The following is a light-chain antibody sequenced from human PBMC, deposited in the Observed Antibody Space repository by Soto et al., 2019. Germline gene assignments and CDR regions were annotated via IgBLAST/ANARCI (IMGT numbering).Light chain of an antibody. V-gene: IGLV2-14*01. CDR1: SSDVGGYKY. CDR2: EVS. J-gene: IGLJ1*01. CDR3: FSYTSSTAYV. Sequence: QSVLTQPASVSGSPGQSITISCTGTSSDVGGYKYVSWYQLHPGKAPKLMIYEVSNRPSGISNRFSASKSGNTASLTISGLQAEDDADYYCFSYTSSTAYVFGTGTKLTVL.